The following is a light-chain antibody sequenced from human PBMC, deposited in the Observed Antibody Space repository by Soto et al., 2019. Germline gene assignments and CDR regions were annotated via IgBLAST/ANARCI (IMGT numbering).Light chain of an antibody. Sequence: QSALTQPPSASGFPGQSVTISCTGTSSDVGYYDYVSWYQQHPGKAPKLVIYEVTKRPSGVPDRVSASKSGNTASLTVSGLRAEDEADYYCSSFTTSRSLVVFGGGTKVTVL. J-gene: IGLJ2*01. V-gene: IGLV2-8*01. CDR1: SSDVGYYDY. CDR2: EVT. CDR3: SSFTTSRSLVV.